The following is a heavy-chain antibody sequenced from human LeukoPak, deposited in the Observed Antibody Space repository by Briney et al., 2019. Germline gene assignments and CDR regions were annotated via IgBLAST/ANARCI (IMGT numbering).Heavy chain of an antibody. CDR1: GYTFTSCG. V-gene: IGHV1-18*01. Sequence: GSVKVSCKASGYTFTSCGISWVRQAPGQGLEWMGWISAYNGNTNYAQKLQGRVTMTTDTSTSTAYMELRSLRSDDTAVYYCARDYVVASRDYWGQGTLVTVSS. D-gene: IGHD3-10*02. CDR2: ISAYNGNT. J-gene: IGHJ4*02. CDR3: ARDYVVASRDY.